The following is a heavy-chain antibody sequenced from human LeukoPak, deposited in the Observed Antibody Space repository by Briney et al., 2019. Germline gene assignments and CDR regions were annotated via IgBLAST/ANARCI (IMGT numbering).Heavy chain of an antibody. Sequence: GESLRLSCAASGFSLSDYWMSWVRQSPEKGLEWVANIKEDGSARYYVDSVKGRFTISRDNAKNFLYLQMTSLRVEDTAMYYCARGILIDYWGQGTLVTVSS. D-gene: IGHD6-13*01. CDR3: ARGILIDY. CDR2: IKEDGSAR. V-gene: IGHV3-7*03. J-gene: IGHJ4*02. CDR1: GFSLSDYW.